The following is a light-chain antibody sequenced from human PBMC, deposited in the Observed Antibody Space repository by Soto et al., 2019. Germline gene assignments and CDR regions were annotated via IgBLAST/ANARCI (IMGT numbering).Light chain of an antibody. J-gene: IGLJ1*01. CDR2: EVN. CDR3: SSYTSSSTLYV. Sequence: QSALTHPASLSGSPRQSITISCTGASSDVGSYTYVSWYQQHPGKAPKLMIYEVNNRPPGVSNRFSGSKSGNTASLTISGLQAEDEADYYCSSYTSSSTLYVFGTGTKVTVL. CDR1: SSDVGSYTY. V-gene: IGLV2-14*01.